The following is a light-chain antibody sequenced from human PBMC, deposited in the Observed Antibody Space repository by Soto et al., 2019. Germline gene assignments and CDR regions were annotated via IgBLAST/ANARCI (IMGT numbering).Light chain of an antibody. J-gene: IGLJ2*01. Sequence: QSVLTQPASVSGSPGQSITISCTGTSSDVGRYSLVSWYQQHPGKAPKLMIYEVSKRPSGVSNRFSGSKSGNTASLTISGLQAEDEADYYCCSYAGSSTVHVVFGGGTKLTVL. CDR3: CSYAGSSTVHVV. CDR1: SSDVGRYSL. CDR2: EVS. V-gene: IGLV2-23*02.